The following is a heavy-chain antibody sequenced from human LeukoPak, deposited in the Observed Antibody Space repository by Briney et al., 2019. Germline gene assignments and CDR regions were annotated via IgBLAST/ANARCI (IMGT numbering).Heavy chain of an antibody. Sequence: SETLSLTCTVSGGSISSSSYYWGWIHQPPGKGLEWMGSIYYSGSTSYNPSLKSRVTISVDTSKNQFSLKLSSVTAADTAVYYCARALEPGGWFDPWGQGTLVTVSS. V-gene: IGHV4-39*07. J-gene: IGHJ5*02. CDR1: GGSISSSSYY. CDR3: ARALEPGGWFDP. CDR2: IYYSGST.